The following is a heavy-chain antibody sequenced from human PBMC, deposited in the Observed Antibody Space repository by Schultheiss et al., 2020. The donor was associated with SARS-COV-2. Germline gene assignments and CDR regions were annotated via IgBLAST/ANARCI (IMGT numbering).Heavy chain of an antibody. CDR3: ARLRVRGVDKYGMDV. D-gene: IGHD3-10*01. V-gene: IGHV4-4*02. CDR1: GGSISSSNW. Sequence: SETLSLTCAVSGGSISSSNWWSWVRQPPGKGLEWIGEIYHSGSTNYNPSLKSRVTISVDKSKNQFSLKLSSVTAADTAVYYCARLRVRGVDKYGMDVWGQGTTVTVSS. J-gene: IGHJ6*02. CDR2: IYHSGST.